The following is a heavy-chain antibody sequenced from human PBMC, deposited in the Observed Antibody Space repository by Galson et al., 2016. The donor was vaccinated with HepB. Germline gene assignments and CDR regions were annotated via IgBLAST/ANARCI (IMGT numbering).Heavy chain of an antibody. D-gene: IGHD5-18*01. V-gene: IGHV1-69*06. CDR3: ASPMTWDSALVADAFDV. J-gene: IGHJ3*01. CDR2: ISPTSEAA. CDR1: GGTFSNYA. Sequence: SVKVSCKASGGTFSNYALSWVRQAPRQGLEWLGGISPTSEAADYPQKFQGRVTITADNSTAKVYMEWRSLRYEDTAVYYCASPMTWDSALVADAFDVWGQGTVVTVSS.